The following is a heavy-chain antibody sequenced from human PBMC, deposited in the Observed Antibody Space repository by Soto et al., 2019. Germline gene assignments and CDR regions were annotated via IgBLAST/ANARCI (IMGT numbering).Heavy chain of an antibody. CDR3: PSNAAHDFWSGYYSYGMDV. CDR2: IIPIFGTA. CDR1: GGTFSSYA. J-gene: IGHJ6*02. V-gene: IGHV1-69*13. Sequence: SVKVSCKASGGTFSSYAISWVRQAPGQGLEWLGGIIPIFGTANYAQKFQGRVTITADESTRTAYMEPRSLRSEDNAASYCPSNAAHDFWSGYYSYGMDVWGQGTTVTVSS. D-gene: IGHD3-3*01.